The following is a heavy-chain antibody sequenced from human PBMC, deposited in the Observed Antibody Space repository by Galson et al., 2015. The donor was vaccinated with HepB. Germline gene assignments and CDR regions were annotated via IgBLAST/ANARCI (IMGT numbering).Heavy chain of an antibody. CDR2: ISAYNGNT. J-gene: IGHJ4*02. CDR1: GYTFTSYG. Sequence: SVKVSCKASGYTFTSYGISWVRQAPGQGLEWMGWISAYNGNTNYAQKLQGRVTMTTDTSTSTAYMELRSLRSDDTAVYCCARHVTMVQGVTLFDYWGQGTLVTVSS. D-gene: IGHD3-10*01. V-gene: IGHV1-18*01. CDR3: ARHVTMVQGVTLFDY.